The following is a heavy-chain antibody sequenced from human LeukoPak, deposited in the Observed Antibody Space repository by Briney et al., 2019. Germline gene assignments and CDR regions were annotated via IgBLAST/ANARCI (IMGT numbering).Heavy chain of an antibody. CDR2: ISYDGSNK. CDR1: GFTFSSYG. V-gene: IGHV3-30*18. Sequence: GGSLRLSCAASGFTFSSYGMHWVRQAPGKGLEWVAVISYDGSNKYYADSVKGRFTISRDNSKNTLYLQMNSLRAEDTAVYYCAKDSATMVRGVISYWGQGTLVTVSS. J-gene: IGHJ4*02. CDR3: AKDSATMVRGVISY. D-gene: IGHD3-10*01.